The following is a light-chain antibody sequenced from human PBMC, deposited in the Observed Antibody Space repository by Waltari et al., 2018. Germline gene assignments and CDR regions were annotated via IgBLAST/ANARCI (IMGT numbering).Light chain of an antibody. Sequence: EIVLTQSPATLSLSPGERATLSCRASQSVSRYLAWYQQNPGQAPRLLIYDASNRATGIPARFSGSGSGTDFTLTISSLEPEDSAVYYCQQRSIWPPLTFGGGTKVEIK. CDR1: QSVSRY. J-gene: IGKJ4*01. V-gene: IGKV3-11*01. CDR3: QQRSIWPPLT. CDR2: DAS.